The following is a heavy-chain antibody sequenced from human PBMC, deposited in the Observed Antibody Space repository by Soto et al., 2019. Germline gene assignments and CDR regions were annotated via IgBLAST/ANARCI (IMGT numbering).Heavy chain of an antibody. CDR2: IYYSGST. D-gene: IGHD3-3*01. CDR1: GGSISSGGYY. J-gene: IGHJ6*02. V-gene: IGHV4-31*01. Sequence: QVQLQESGPGLVKPSQTLSLTCTVSGGSISSGGYYWSWIRQHPGKGLEWIGYIYYSGSTYYNPSLKSPVTISVDTSKNQFSLKLSSVTAADTAVYYCARSLITIFGVAPYGMDVWGQGTTVTVSS. CDR3: ARSLITIFGVAPYGMDV.